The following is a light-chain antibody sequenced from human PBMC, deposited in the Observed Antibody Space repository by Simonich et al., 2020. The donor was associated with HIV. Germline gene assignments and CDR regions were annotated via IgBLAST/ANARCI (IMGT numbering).Light chain of an antibody. V-gene: IGKV1D-8*01. J-gene: IGKJ4*01. CDR3: LQDYTYPLT. CDR2: GAS. Sequence: VIWMTQSPSLLSASTGDRVTINCRLSQDISTYLAWYQHKPGKAPELLIYGASTLQTGVPSRFSGSGSGTNFTLTISCLQPEDFATYYCLQDYTYPLTFGGGTKEEI. CDR1: QDISTY.